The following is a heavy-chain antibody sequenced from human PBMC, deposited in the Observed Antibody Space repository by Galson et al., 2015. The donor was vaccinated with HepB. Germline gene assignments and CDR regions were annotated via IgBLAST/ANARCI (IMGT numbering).Heavy chain of an antibody. V-gene: IGHV3-11*01. CDR1: GFTFSDYY. CDR2: ISKSGSIV. CDR3: ATGEPYYYGSGSYLSVDY. J-gene: IGHJ4*02. Sequence: SLRLFCAASGFTFSDYYMSWIRQAPGKGLEWLSYISKSGSIVYYADSVKGRFTITRDNAKNSLYLQMNSLRAEDTDVYYCATGEPYYYGSGSYLSVDYWGQGTLVTVSS. D-gene: IGHD3-10*01.